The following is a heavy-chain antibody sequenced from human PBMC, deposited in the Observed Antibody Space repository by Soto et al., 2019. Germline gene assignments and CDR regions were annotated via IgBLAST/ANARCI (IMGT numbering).Heavy chain of an antibody. CDR3: AKAARDCGGDCYSSYFDT. Sequence: GGSLRLSCSASRFTFGGYAMSWVRQAPGKGLEWVSGITGNAANTVYADSVKGRFTISRDNSKNALYLQLNSLRAEDTAVYFCAKAARDCGGDCYSSYFDTWGQGALVTVSS. J-gene: IGHJ4*02. V-gene: IGHV3-23*01. D-gene: IGHD2-21*02. CDR2: ITGNAANT. CDR1: RFTFGGYA.